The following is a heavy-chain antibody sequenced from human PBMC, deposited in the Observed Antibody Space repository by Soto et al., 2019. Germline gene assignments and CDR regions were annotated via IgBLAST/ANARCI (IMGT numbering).Heavy chain of an antibody. CDR1: GFTFSSYA. CDR2: ISYGGGNK. CDR3: AKALSEYQLLWFAFDI. V-gene: IGHV3-30-3*01. D-gene: IGHD2-2*01. J-gene: IGHJ3*02. Sequence: GGSLRLSCAASGFTFSSYAMHWVRQAPGKGLEWVSVISYGGGNKYYADSVKGRFTISRDNSKNTLYLQMNSLRAEDTAVYYCAKALSEYQLLWFAFDIWGQGTMVTVSS.